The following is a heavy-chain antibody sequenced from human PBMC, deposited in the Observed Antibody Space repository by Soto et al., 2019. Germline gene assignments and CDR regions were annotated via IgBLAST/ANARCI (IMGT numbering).Heavy chain of an antibody. D-gene: IGHD2-8*01. Sequence: QVQLVQSGGEVKKPGASVKVSCKATGYTFTSFGISWVRQAPGQGLEWMGWISADNGNTNYAQKLQGRVTMTTDTSTSTAYMELRSLTSDDAAVYYCARDRSMYYGMDVWGQGTTVTVSS. V-gene: IGHV1-18*01. J-gene: IGHJ6*02. CDR3: ARDRSMYYGMDV. CDR1: GYTFTSFG. CDR2: ISADNGNT.